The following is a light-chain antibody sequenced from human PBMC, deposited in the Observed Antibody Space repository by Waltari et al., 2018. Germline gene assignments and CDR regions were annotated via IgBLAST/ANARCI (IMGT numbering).Light chain of an antibody. Sequence: MQVTQSPSSLSASVGDRVTITCQANQDINNLLNWYQQKPGKAPKVVIFDAFNLATGVPSRFSGGGSGTDFTFTISSLQPEDIATYYCQQYNTLPVTFGGGTKVEIK. CDR2: DAF. CDR3: QQYNTLPVT. J-gene: IGKJ4*01. V-gene: IGKV1-33*01. CDR1: QDINNL.